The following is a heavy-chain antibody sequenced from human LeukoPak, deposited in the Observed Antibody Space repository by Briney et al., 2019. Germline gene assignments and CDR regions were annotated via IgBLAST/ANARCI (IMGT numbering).Heavy chain of an antibody. CDR2: ILYSGST. V-gene: IGHV4-59*11. J-gene: IGHJ4*02. CDR3: ARRNTADASFDL. D-gene: IGHD4-17*01. Sequence: SETLSLTCSVSGGSISGHWWTWVRQPPGGGLEWIGDILYSGSTNYNPSVKGRLTILIDTSKNHFSLHLNTVTAADTAMYYCARRNTADASFDLWGQGNLVIASS. CDR1: GGSISGHW.